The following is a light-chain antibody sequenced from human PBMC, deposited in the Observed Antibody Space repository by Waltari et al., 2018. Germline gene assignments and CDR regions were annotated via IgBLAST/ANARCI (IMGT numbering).Light chain of an antibody. Sequence: DIVMTQSPLSLPVSLGEPAPISCRSSQSLVHSDGNKYLNWFHQRPGQSPRRLIYKVFNRDSGVPDRFSGSGSGTDFTLKISRVEAEDVGTFYCMQATQWPLTFGQGTKVEIK. CDR1: QSLVHSDGNKY. V-gene: IGKV2-30*02. CDR2: KVF. J-gene: IGKJ1*01. CDR3: MQATQWPLT.